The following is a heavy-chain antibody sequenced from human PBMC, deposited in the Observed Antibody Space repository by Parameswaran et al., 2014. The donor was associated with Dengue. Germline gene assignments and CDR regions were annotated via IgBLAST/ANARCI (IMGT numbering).Heavy chain of an antibody. CDR2: IYYSGST. Sequence: PGKGLEWIGYIYYSGSTNYNPSLKSRVTISVDTSKNQFSLKLSSVTAADTAVYYCARSRRGGNDYWGQGTLVTVSS. D-gene: IGHD3-16*01. J-gene: IGHJ4*02. CDR3: ARSRRGGNDY. V-gene: IGHV4-59*13.